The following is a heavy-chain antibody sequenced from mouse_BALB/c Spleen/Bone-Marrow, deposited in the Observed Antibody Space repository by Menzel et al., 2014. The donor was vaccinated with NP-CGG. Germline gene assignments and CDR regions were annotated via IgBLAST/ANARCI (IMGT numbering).Heavy chain of an antibody. Sequence: QVQLQQSGPELSRPGVSVKISCTGSGYTFTDYAMHWVKQRHAKSLEWIGVISTYSGNTNYNQKFKGKATMTVDKSSSTAYMELARLTSEDSAIYYCASYGSSYYAMDYWGQGTSVTVSS. D-gene: IGHD1-1*01. J-gene: IGHJ4*01. V-gene: IGHV1-67*01. CDR3: ASYGSSYYAMDY. CDR1: GYTFTDYA. CDR2: ISTYSGNT.